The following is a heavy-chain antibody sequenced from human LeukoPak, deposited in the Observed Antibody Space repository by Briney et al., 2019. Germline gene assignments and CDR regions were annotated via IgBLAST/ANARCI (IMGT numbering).Heavy chain of an antibody. CDR3: AKDRGYCSGSSCPLVFDY. J-gene: IGHJ4*02. Sequence: AGRSLRLSCAASGFTFDDYAMHWVRQAPGKGLEWVSGISWNSGSIGYADSVKGRFTISRDNAKNSLYLQMNSLRAEDTAVYYCAKDRGYCSGSSCPLVFDYWGQGTLVTVSS. CDR1: GFTFDDYA. V-gene: IGHV3-9*01. D-gene: IGHD2-15*01. CDR2: ISWNSGSI.